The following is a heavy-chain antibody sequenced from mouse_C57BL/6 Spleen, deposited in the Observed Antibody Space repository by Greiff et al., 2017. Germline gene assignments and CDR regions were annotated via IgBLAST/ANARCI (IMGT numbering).Heavy chain of an antibody. CDR2: IDPSDSYT. J-gene: IGHJ2*01. CDR1: GYTFTSYW. D-gene: IGHD1-1*01. V-gene: IGHV1-69*01. CDR3: ARRTTVVVFDY. Sequence: QVQLQQPGAELVMPGASVKLSCKASGYTFTSYWMHWVKQRPGQGLEWIGEIDPSDSYTNYNQKFKGKSTLTVDKSSSTAYMQLSSLTSEDSAVYYCARRTTVVVFDYWGQGTTLTVSS.